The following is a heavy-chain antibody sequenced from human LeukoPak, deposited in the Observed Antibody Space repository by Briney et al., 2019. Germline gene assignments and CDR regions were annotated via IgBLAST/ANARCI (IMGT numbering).Heavy chain of an antibody. CDR2: INHSGST. CDR3: ARASTRHYYASRSERIFRY. CDR1: GGSFSGYY. J-gene: IGHJ4*02. V-gene: IGHV4-34*01. Sequence: SETLSLTCAVYGGSFSGYYWSWIRQPPGKGLEWIGEINHSGSTNYNPSLKSRVTISVDTSKNQFSLELSSVTAADTAVYYCARASTRHYYASRSERIFRYWGQGTLVTVSS. D-gene: IGHD3-10*01.